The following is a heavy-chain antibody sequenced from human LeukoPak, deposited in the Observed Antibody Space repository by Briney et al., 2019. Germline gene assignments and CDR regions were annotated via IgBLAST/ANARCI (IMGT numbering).Heavy chain of an antibody. Sequence: PGGSLRLSCAASGFTFSSYSMSWVRQAPGKGLEWVSSISSSSSYIYYADSVKGRFTISRDNAKNSLYLQMNSLRAEDTAVYYCARGYCSGGSCYFNTFDYWGQGTLVTVSS. CDR1: GFTFSSYS. V-gene: IGHV3-21*01. J-gene: IGHJ4*02. D-gene: IGHD2-15*01. CDR3: ARGYCSGGSCYFNTFDY. CDR2: ISSSSSYI.